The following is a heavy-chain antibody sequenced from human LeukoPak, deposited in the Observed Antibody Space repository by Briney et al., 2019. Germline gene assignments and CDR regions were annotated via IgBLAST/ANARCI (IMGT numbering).Heavy chain of an antibody. D-gene: IGHD3-10*01. J-gene: IGHJ4*02. V-gene: IGHV1-24*01. Sequence: GASVKVSCKVSGYTLTELSMHWVRQAPGKGLEWMGGFDPEDGETIYAQKFQGRVTMTEDTSTDTAYMELSSLRSEDTAVYYCATEVTPLRRSRRIWFGELLDYWGQGTLVTVSS. CDR2: FDPEDGET. CDR3: ATEVTPLRRSRRIWFGELLDY. CDR1: GYTLTELS.